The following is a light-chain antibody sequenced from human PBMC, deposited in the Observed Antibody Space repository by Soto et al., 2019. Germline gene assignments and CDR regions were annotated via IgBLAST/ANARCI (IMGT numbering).Light chain of an antibody. V-gene: IGKV3D-15*01. CDR3: QQYNTWPLIT. CDR1: QSVSSSY. CDR2: AAS. Sequence: EIVLTQSPGTLSLSPGERATLSCRASQSVSSSYLAWYQQKPGQAPRLXIYAASTRATGIPARFSGTESGTEFTLTISSLQSEDFAAYYCQQYNTWPLITFGQGTRLEIK. J-gene: IGKJ5*01.